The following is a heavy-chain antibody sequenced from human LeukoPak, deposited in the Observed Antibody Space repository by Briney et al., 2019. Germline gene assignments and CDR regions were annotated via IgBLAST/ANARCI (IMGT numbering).Heavy chain of an antibody. CDR2: IYTSGST. CDR3: ARFEPYYYYMDV. Sequence: PSQTLSLTCTVSGGSISSGSYYWRWIRQPAGKGLEWIGRIYTSGSTNYNPSLKSRVTMSVDTSKNQFSLKLSSVTAADTAVYYCARFEPYYYYMDVWGKGTTVTVSS. CDR1: GGSISSGSYY. J-gene: IGHJ6*03. V-gene: IGHV4-61*02.